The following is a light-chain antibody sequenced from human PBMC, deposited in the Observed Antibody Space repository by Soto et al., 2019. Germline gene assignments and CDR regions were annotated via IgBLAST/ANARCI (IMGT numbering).Light chain of an antibody. V-gene: IGLV1-44*01. CDR3: AAWDDSRNGYV. CDR2: TNN. J-gene: IGLJ1*01. Sequence: QSVLTQPPSVSGTPGQRVTISCSGSSSNIATNSVNWYQQLPATAPRLLIYTNNRRPSEVPDRFSGSKSGTSASLAISGLQSEDEADYYCAAWDDSRNGYVFGTGTKVTVL. CDR1: SSNIATNS.